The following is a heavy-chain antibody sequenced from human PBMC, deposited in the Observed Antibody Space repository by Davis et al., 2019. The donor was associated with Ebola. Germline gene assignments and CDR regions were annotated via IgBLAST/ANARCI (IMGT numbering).Heavy chain of an antibody. CDR3: ARESPAARGYGAFDI. CDR1: GGSFTGYY. V-gene: IGHV4-34*01. Sequence: SETLSLTCTVYGGSFTGYYWNWIRQPPGKGLEWIGEIDRSGSTNYNPSLKSRVTISVDRSKNQFSLKLSSVTAADTAVYYCARESPAARGYGAFDIWGQGTMVTVSS. D-gene: IGHD3-16*01. J-gene: IGHJ3*02. CDR2: IDRSGST.